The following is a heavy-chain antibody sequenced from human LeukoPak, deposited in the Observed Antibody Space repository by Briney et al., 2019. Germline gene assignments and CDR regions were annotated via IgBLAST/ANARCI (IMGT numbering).Heavy chain of an antibody. D-gene: IGHD5-12*01. V-gene: IGHV3-48*02. Sequence: GGSLRLSCAASGFTFSSHGMNWVRQTPGKGLEWVSYISKTSNTRDYADSVKGRFTISRDNDKNSLSLQMNGLRDEDTAVYYCARDRGYSNYYDYWGQGTLVTVSS. J-gene: IGHJ4*02. CDR3: ARDRGYSNYYDY. CDR1: GFTFSSHG. CDR2: ISKTSNTR.